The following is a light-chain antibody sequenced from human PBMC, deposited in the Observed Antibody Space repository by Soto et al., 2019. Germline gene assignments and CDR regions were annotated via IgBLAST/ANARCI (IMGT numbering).Light chain of an antibody. J-gene: IGKJ4*01. Sequence: IVLTQSPGTLSLSPGERATLSCRASQSVWRMYLAWYQQKPGQAPMLLIYDTSERASDIPDRFSGSGSGTDFTLTISRLVPEDFAVYYSEYQGTFGGGNKEEIK. CDR1: QSVWRMY. CDR3: EYQGT. CDR2: DTS. V-gene: IGKV3-20*01.